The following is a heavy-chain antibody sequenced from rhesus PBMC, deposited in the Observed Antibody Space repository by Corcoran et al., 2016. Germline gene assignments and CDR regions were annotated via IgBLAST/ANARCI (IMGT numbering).Heavy chain of an antibody. D-gene: IGHD5-12*01. Sequence: EVQLVESGGGLVQPGGSLRLSCAASGFTFSRYDMSWVRQAPGKGLEWVSYISYTGKTIYYAASVKGRFIISRDNAKNSLSLQMSSLRSEDTAVYYCTRSRGYSYSFPSYFDYWGQGVLVTVSS. CDR3: TRSRGYSYSFPSYFDY. CDR2: ISYTGKTI. J-gene: IGHJ4*01. V-gene: IGHV3-136*01. CDR1: GFTFSRYD.